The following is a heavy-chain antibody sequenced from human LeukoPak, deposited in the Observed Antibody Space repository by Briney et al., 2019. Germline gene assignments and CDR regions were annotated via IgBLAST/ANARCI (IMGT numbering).Heavy chain of an antibody. CDR1: GFTFSSYA. D-gene: IGHD2-2*01. J-gene: IGHJ5*02. CDR3: AKPPTYCSSTSCYQTDNWFDP. CDR2: ISGSGGST. Sequence: GGSLRLSCAASGFTFSSYAMSWVRQAPGKGLEWVSAISGSGGSTYYADSVKGRFTISRDNSKNTLYLQMNSLRAEDKAVYYCAKPPTYCSSTSCYQTDNWFDPWGQGTLVTVSS. V-gene: IGHV3-23*01.